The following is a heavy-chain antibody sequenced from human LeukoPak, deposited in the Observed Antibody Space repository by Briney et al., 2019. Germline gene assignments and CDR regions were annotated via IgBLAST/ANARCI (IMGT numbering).Heavy chain of an antibody. Sequence: GASVKVSCKASGYTFSSYGISWVRQAPGQGLEWMGWISAYNGDTNYAQKFQGRVTMTTDTSTSTAYMELRSLRFEDTAVYYCARGAPDIYYYSYMDVWGKGTTVTISS. CDR1: GYTFSSYG. V-gene: IGHV1-18*01. CDR2: ISAYNGDT. J-gene: IGHJ6*03. CDR3: ARGAPDIYYYSYMDV.